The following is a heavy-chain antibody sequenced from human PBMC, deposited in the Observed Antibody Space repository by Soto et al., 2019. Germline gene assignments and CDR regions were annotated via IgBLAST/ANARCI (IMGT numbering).Heavy chain of an antibody. J-gene: IGHJ6*02. Sequence: PVGTLSLSFAASGFTLSSYAMNWVRQAPGKGLEWVSSISSSCSNIYYADAVKGRFTISRDNAKNSLYLQINSLRAEDTAVYYRARVSYCSSTSCYGYSYGMGGWGQGTTVTVSS. V-gene: IGHV3-21*01. D-gene: IGHD2-2*01. CDR2: ISSSCSNI. CDR3: ARVSYCSSTSCYGYSYGMGG. CDR1: GFTLSSYA.